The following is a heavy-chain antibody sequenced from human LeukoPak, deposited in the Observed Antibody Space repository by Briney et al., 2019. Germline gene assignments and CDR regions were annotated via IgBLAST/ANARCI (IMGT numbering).Heavy chain of an antibody. V-gene: IGHV1-24*01. CDR1: GYTLTELS. CDR2: FDPEDGET. Sequence: GASVKVSCKVSGYTLTELSMHWVRQAPGKGLGWMGGFDPEDGETIYAQKFQGRVTITADKSTSTAYMELSSLRSEDTAVYYCARNTMGSVVVPAAVGTFDYWGQGTLVTVSS. CDR3: ARNTMGSVVVPAAVGTFDY. D-gene: IGHD2-2*01. J-gene: IGHJ4*02.